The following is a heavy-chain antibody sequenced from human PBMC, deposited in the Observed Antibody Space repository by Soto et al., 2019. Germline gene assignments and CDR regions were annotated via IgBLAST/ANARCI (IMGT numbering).Heavy chain of an antibody. CDR3: ARDLRQLRVERFWSGYSDL. D-gene: IGHD3-3*01. CDR2: ISYDGRNK. Sequence: GGSLRLSCAASGFTFSSYAVHWVRQAPGKGLDWVALISYDGRNKYYADSVKGRFTVSRDNSSSTLYLQMNSLRAEDTAVYFCARDLRQLRVERFWSGYSDLRGQGTLVTVSS. J-gene: IGHJ1*01. V-gene: IGHV3-30*04. CDR1: GFTFSSYA.